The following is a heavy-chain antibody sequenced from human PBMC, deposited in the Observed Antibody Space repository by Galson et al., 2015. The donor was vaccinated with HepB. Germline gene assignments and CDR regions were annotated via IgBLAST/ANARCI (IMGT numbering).Heavy chain of an antibody. J-gene: IGHJ4*02. CDR3: AKDRAPLEWLLWYSFDD. CDR2: ISYDGSNR. D-gene: IGHD3-3*01. Sequence: SLRLSCAASGLNFSSYGMHWVRQAPGKGLEWVAVISYDGSNRYYSDSVKGRFTISRDNSKKTLYLRLNSLRAEDTAVYYCAKDRAPLEWLLWYSFDDWGQGTLVIVSS. V-gene: IGHV3-30*18. CDR1: GLNFSSYG.